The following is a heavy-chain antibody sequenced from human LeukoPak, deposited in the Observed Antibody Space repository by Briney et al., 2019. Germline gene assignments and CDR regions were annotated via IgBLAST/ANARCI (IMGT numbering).Heavy chain of an antibody. J-gene: IGHJ4*02. V-gene: IGHV3-23*01. Sequence: GASVKVSCKASGYTFTSYGISWVRQAPGKGLEWVSAISGSGGSTYYADSVKGRFTISRDNAKNSLYLQMNSLRAEDTAVYYCARDAETYDWSGGYFDYWGQGTLVTVSS. CDR1: GYTFTSYG. CDR3: ARDAETYDWSGGYFDY. CDR2: ISGSGGST. D-gene: IGHD3-3*01.